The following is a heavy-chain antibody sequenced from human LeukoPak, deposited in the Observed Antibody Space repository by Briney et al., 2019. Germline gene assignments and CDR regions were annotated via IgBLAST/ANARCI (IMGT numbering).Heavy chain of an antibody. Sequence: SETLSLTCAVYGGSFSGYYWSWIRQPPGKGLEWIGEINHSGSTNYNPSLKSRVTISVDTSKNQLSLKLSSVTAADTAVYYCARRSSHYYGSGKSYFDYWGQGTLVTVSS. J-gene: IGHJ4*02. CDR2: INHSGST. CDR1: GGSFSGYY. V-gene: IGHV4-34*01. D-gene: IGHD3-10*01. CDR3: ARRSSHYYGSGKSYFDY.